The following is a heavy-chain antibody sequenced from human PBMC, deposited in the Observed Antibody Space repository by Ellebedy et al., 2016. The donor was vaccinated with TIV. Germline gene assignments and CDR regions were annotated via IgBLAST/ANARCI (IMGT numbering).Heavy chain of an antibody. CDR2: ISYDGSNK. V-gene: IGHV3-30-3*01. J-gene: IGHJ4*02. D-gene: IGHD6-13*01. CDR1: GFTFSSYA. Sequence: GEFLKISXAASGFTFSSYAMHWVRQAPGKGLEWVAVISYDGSNKYYADSVKGRFTISRDNSKNTLYLQMNSLRAEDTAVYYCARVKAAVLFDYWGQGTLVTVSS. CDR3: ARVKAAVLFDY.